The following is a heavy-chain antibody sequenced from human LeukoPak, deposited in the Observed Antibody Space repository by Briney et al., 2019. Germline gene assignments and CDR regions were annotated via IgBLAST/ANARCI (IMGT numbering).Heavy chain of an antibody. Sequence: GGSLRLSCAASGLTFDKTWMHWIRQAPGKGLVWVSRIKNDGITTTYADSVKGRFTISRDNAKNSLYLQMNSLRAEDTAVYYCARVVDTHFDYWGQGTLVTVSS. V-gene: IGHV3-74*01. CDR2: IKNDGITT. CDR3: ARVVDTHFDY. D-gene: IGHD5-18*01. CDR1: GLTFDKTW. J-gene: IGHJ4*02.